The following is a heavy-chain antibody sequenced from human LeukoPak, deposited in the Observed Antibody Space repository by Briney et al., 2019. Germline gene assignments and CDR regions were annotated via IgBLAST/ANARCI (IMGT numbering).Heavy chain of an antibody. Sequence: GGSLRLSCAASGFTFSNYAMHWVRQAPGKGLEWVAVISYDGRKKSYVDSVKGRFTISRDNSKNTLYLQMNSLRAEDTAVYYCAKDEGLEQLVAYWGQGTLVTVSS. V-gene: IGHV3-30*04. CDR1: GFTFSNYA. CDR3: AKDEGLEQLVAY. CDR2: ISYDGRKK. D-gene: IGHD6-6*01. J-gene: IGHJ4*02.